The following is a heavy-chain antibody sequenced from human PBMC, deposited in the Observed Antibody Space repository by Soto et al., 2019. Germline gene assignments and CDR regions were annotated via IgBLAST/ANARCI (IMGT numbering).Heavy chain of an antibody. CDR1: GFTFSCHG. CDR3: ARDWLHDSSGAIDM. CDR2: IWYDGGNT. J-gene: IGHJ3*02. V-gene: IGHV3-33*01. D-gene: IGHD3-22*01. Sequence: GGSLRLSCAASGFTFSCHGMHWVRQAPGKGLEWVAVIWYDGGNTYYGDSVKGRFTISRDNSRNTLYLEMNSLRAEDTAVYYCARDWLHDSSGAIDMWGQGTMVTVS.